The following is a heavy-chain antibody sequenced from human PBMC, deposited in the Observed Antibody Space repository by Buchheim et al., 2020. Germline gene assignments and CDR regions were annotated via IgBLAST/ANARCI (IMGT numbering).Heavy chain of an antibody. V-gene: IGHV3-23*01. CDR3: AKILYYYDSSGESDFDY. CDR2: ISGSGGST. D-gene: IGHD3-22*01. CDR1: GFTFSGYA. J-gene: IGHJ4*02. Sequence: EVQLLESGGGLVQPGGSLRLSCAASGFTFSGYAMSWVRQAPGKGLEWVSAISGSGGSTYYADSVKGRFTISRDNSKNTLYLQMNSLRAEDTAVYYCAKILYYYDSSGESDFDYWGQGTL.